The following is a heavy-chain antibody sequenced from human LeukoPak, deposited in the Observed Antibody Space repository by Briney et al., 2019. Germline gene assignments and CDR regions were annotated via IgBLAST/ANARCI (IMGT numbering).Heavy chain of an antibody. V-gene: IGHV4-34*01. CDR2: INHSGST. J-gene: IGHJ4*02. CDR3: ATSGGTLGPTNYFAY. CDR1: GGSFSAYY. D-gene: IGHD3-16*01. Sequence: SETLSLTCAVYGGSFSAYYWSWIRQPPGKGLEWIGEINHSGSTNYNPSLKSRVTISVDTSKNQFSLKLSSVTAADTAVYYCATSGGTLGPTNYFAYWGQGTLVTVSS.